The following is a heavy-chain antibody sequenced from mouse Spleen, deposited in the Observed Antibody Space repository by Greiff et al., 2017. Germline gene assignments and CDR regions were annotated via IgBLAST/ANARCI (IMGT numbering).Heavy chain of an antibody. Sequence: VQLQQSGPELVKPGASVRISCKASGYTFTSYYIHWVKQRPGQGLEWIGWIYPGNVNTKYNEKFKGKATLTADKSSSTAYMQLSSLTSEDSAVYFCARGDLYYFDYWGQGTTLTVSS. CDR1: GYTFTSYY. V-gene: IGHV1S56*01. CDR2: IYPGNVNT. J-gene: IGHJ2*01. D-gene: IGHD3-3*01. CDR3: ARGDLYYFDY.